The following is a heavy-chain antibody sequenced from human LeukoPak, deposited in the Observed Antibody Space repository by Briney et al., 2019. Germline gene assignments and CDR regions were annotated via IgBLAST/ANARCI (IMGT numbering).Heavy chain of an antibody. J-gene: IGHJ6*02. CDR3: ARRVKEGNYYGMDV. V-gene: IGHV7-4-1*02. CDR1: GYTFTSYA. CDR2: INTNTGNP. D-gene: IGHD4-23*01. Sequence: ASVKVSCKASGYTFTSYAMNWVRQAPGQGLEWMRWINTNTGNPTYAQGFTGRFVFSLDTSVSTAYLQISSLKAEDTAVYYCARRVKEGNYYGMDVWGQGTTVTVSS.